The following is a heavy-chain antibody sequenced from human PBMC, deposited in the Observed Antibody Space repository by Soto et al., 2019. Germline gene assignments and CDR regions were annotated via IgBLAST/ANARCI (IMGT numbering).Heavy chain of an antibody. CDR1: VFTFSSYA. J-gene: IGHJ4*02. V-gene: IGHV3-23*01. Sequence: PGGSLSLSCAASVFTFSSYAMSGVRQAPGKGLEWVSAISGSGGSTYYADSVKGRFTISRDNSKNTLYLQMNSLRAEDTAVYYCAKGGYYDSSGPFDWGQGTLVTVSS. CDR2: ISGSGGST. CDR3: AKGGYYDSSGPFD. D-gene: IGHD3-22*01.